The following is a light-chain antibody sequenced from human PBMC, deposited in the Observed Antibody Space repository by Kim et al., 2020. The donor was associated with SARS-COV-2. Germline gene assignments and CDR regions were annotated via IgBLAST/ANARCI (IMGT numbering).Light chain of an antibody. J-gene: IGKJ2*01. CDR1: QSISSN. CDR2: GAS. Sequence: LSVSPGERATLSCRASQSISSNLAWYQQKPGQAPRLLIYGASTRATDIPVRFSGSGSGTEFTLTISSLQSEDFVVYYCQQYHNRQTFGQGTKLEI. CDR3: QQYHNRQT. V-gene: IGKV3-15*01.